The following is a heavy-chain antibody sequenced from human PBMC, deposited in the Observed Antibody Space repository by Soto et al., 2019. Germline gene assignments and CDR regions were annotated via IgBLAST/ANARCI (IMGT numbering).Heavy chain of an antibody. V-gene: IGHV1-2*02. Sequence: ASVKVSFKSSGYTFTGYYMHWVRQAPGQGLEWMGWINPNSGGTNYAQKFQGRVTMTRDTSISTAYMELSRLRSDDTAVYYCANLRVTGRYGMDVWGQGTTVTVSS. D-gene: IGHD2-8*02. CDR3: ANLRVTGRYGMDV. CDR2: INPNSGGT. J-gene: IGHJ6*02. CDR1: GYTFTGYY.